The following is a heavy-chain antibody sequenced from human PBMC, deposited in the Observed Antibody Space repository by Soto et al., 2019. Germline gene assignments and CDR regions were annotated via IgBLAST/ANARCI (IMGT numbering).Heavy chain of an antibody. CDR3: VSQPHWARPWES. CDR2: ISTTGGHV. V-gene: IGHV3-48*03. D-gene: IGHD1-26*01. J-gene: IGHJ5*02. Sequence: EVRLVESGGDLVKSGGSLRLSCVGSGFLFRNYEMNWVRQAPGKGLEWLAHISTTGGHVSESDSVKGRFTISRDNTKHTLYLKMNSLRTEDTGGYYCVSQPHWARPWESWGQGTRVNVSS. CDR1: GFLFRNYE.